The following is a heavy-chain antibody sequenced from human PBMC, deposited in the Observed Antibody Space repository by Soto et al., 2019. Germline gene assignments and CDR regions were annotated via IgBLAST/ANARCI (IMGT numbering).Heavy chain of an antibody. V-gene: IGHV3-23*01. CDR1: GFTFSSYA. D-gene: IGHD3-22*01. J-gene: IGHJ4*02. CDR3: AKDLAEAISIIVVVIRPAFDY. Sequence: EVHLLESGGGLVQPGGSLRLSCAASGFTFSSYAMSWVRQAPGKGLEWVSVISGSGGSTYYADSVKGRFTISRDNSKNTLYLQMNSLRAEDTAVYYCAKDLAEAISIIVVVIRPAFDYWGQGTLVTVSS. CDR2: ISGSGGST.